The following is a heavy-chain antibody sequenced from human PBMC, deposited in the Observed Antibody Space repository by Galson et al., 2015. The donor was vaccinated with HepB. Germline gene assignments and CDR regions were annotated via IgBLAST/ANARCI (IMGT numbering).Heavy chain of an antibody. Sequence: SLRLSCAASTFIFSTYSMNWVRQAPGKGLEWVSSISTDSSYIYYADSVKGRFTISRDNAKNSLYLQMNSLRAEDTAVYYCARDPPLGTPFDYWGQGTLVTVSS. V-gene: IGHV3-21*01. CDR1: TFIFSTYS. D-gene: IGHD7-27*01. J-gene: IGHJ4*02. CDR3: ARDPPLGTPFDY. CDR2: ISTDSSYI.